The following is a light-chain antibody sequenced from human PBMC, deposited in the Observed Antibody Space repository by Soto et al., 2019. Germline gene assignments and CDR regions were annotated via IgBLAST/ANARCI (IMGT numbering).Light chain of an antibody. V-gene: IGLV2-8*01. J-gene: IGLJ3*02. Sequence: QSALTPPPSASGSPGQSVTISCTGTSSDIGGYNYVSWCQQHPGKAPKLMIYEASKRPSGVPDRFSGSKSGNTAYLTVSGLQADDEADYYCSSYGGSNNFVVFGGGTKRTV. CDR3: SSYGGSNNFVV. CDR1: SSDIGGYNY. CDR2: EAS.